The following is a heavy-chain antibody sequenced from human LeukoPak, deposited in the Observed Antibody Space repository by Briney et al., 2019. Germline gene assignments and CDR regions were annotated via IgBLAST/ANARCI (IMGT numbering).Heavy chain of an antibody. D-gene: IGHD5-18*01. J-gene: IGHJ4*02. CDR2: IYASGTT. CDR1: GASFTSYH. CDR3: AKDAGYTYGRTHYFDF. V-gene: IGHV4-4*07. Sequence: SETLSLTCTVSGVSGASFTSYHWSWIRQSAGKGLEWIGRIYASGTTNYNPSLKSRVTMSVDTSKKQFSLKLSSVTAADTAVYYCAKDAGYTYGRTHYFDFWGQGTLVTVSS.